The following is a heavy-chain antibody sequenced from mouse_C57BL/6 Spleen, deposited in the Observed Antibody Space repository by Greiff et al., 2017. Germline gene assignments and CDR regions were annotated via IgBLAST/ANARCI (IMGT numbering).Heavy chain of an antibody. J-gene: IGHJ1*03. CDR2: IYPGDGDT. V-gene: IGHV1-82*01. CDR1: GYAFSSSW. D-gene: IGHD1-1*01. CDR3: ASGSSPSYFDV. Sequence: QVQLQQSGPELVKPGASVKISCKASGYAFSSSWMNWVKQRPGKGLEWIGRIYPGDGDTNYNGKFKGKATLTADKSSSTAYMQLSSLTSEDSAVYFCASGSSPSYFDVWGTGTTVTVSS.